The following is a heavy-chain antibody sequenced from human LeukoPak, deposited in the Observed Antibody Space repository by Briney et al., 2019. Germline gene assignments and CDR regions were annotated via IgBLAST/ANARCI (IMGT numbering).Heavy chain of an antibody. J-gene: IGHJ3*02. D-gene: IGHD3-22*01. V-gene: IGHV4-59*08. CDR3: ARHIPPTDSSGYGDAFDI. CDR1: GGSISSYY. Sequence: PSETLSLTCTVSGGSISSYYWSWIRQPPGKGLEWIGYIYYSGSTNYNPSLKSRVTISVDTSKNQFSLKLSSVTAADTAVYYCARHIPPTDSSGYGDAFDIWGQGTMVTVSS. CDR2: IYYSGST.